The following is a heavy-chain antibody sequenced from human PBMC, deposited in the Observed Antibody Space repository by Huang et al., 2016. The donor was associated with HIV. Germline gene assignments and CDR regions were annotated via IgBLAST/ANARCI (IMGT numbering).Heavy chain of an antibody. V-gene: IGHV4-34*02. J-gene: IGHJ5*02. Sequence: QVQLQQWGAGLLKPSETLSLTCAVSGGSFSGYYWNWIRPPPGKGLEWIGEISYSGSTNDKPSLKSRVTVSVDTSKTTFNLTLRLVTAVDTAVYSCVRGRFLEWLSWRGSFDPWGQGSLVTVSS. CDR1: GGSFSGYY. D-gene: IGHD3-3*01. CDR2: ISYSGST. CDR3: VRGRFLEWLSWRGSFDP.